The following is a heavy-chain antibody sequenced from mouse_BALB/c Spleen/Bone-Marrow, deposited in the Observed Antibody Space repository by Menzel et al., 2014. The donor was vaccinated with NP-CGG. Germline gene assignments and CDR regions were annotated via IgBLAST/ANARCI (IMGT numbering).Heavy chain of an antibody. CDR2: IYPEDGDT. CDR3: ARGGISVDY. Sequence: QVQLQQSGAELVRPGSSVKISCKSSGYAFSTYWINWVKQRPGQGLEWIGQIYPEDGDTDFNGKFKGKATLTADRSSNTAYMEFSSLTSEDSAVYFCARGGISVDYWGQGTTLTVSS. V-gene: IGHV1-80*01. J-gene: IGHJ2*01. CDR1: GYAFSTYW.